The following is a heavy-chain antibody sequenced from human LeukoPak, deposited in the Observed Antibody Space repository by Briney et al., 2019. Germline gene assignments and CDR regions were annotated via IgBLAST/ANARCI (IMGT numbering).Heavy chain of an antibody. CDR1: GGSISSYY. D-gene: IGHD1-26*01. Sequence: PSETLSLTCTVSGGSISSYYWSWIRQPPGKGLEWIGYIYYSGSTNYNPSLKSRVTISVDTSKNQFSLKLSSVTAADTAVYYCAREEALGSGSFDYWGQGTLVTVSS. V-gene: IGHV4-59*12. CDR2: IYYSGST. CDR3: AREEALGSGSFDY. J-gene: IGHJ4*02.